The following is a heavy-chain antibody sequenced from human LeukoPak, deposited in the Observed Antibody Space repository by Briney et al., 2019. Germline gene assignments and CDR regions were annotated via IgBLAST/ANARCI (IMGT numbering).Heavy chain of an antibody. Sequence: ASVKVSCKASGYTFTAYYMHWVRQAPGQGLEWMGWISAYNGNTNYAQKLQGRVTMTTDTSTSTAYMELRSLRSDDTAVYYCARPIVGATWNYFDYWGQGTLVTVSS. D-gene: IGHD1-26*01. CDR2: ISAYNGNT. CDR1: GYTFTAYY. V-gene: IGHV1-18*04. CDR3: ARPIVGATWNYFDY. J-gene: IGHJ4*02.